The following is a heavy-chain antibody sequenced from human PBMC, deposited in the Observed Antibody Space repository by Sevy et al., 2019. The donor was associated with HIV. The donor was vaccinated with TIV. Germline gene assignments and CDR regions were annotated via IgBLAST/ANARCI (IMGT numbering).Heavy chain of an antibody. D-gene: IGHD6-19*01. CDR3: ARFKLGSGWRGNGGFYGMDV. V-gene: IGHV1-3*01. CDR2: INAGNGNT. CDR1: GYTFTSYA. J-gene: IGHJ6*02. Sequence: ASVKVSCKASGYTFTSYAMHWVRQAPGQRLEWMGWINAGNGNTKYSQKFQGRVTITRDTSASTAYMELSSLRSEDTAVYYCARFKLGSGWRGNGGFYGMDVWGQGTTVTVSS.